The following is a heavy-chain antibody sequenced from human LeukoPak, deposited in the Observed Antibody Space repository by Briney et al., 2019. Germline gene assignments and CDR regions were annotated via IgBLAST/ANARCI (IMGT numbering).Heavy chain of an antibody. Sequence: RTGGSLRLSCAASGFTFSNYWMSWVRQAPGKGLEWVSYISSSGSTIYYADSVKGRFTISRDNAKNSLYLQMNSLRAEDTAVYYCAELGITMIGGVWGKGTTVTISS. CDR3: AELGITMIGGV. J-gene: IGHJ6*04. CDR1: GFTFSNYW. D-gene: IGHD3-10*02. V-gene: IGHV3-48*04. CDR2: ISSSGSTI.